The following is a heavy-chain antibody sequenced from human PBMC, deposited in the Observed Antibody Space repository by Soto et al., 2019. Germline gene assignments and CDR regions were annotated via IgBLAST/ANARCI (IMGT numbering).Heavy chain of an antibody. D-gene: IGHD4-4*01. J-gene: IGHJ4*02. V-gene: IGHV1-46*01. CDR2: INPSGGST. CDR3: ARDSGNYAFFDY. Sequence: ASVKVSCKASGYTFTSYYMHWVLQAPGQGLEWMGIINPSGGSTSYAQKFQGRVTMTRDTSTSTVYMELSSLRSEDTAVYYCARDSGNYAFFDYWGQGTLVTVSS. CDR1: GYTFTSYY.